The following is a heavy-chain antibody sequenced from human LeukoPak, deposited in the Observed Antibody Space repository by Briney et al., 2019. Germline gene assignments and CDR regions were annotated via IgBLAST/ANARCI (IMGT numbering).Heavy chain of an antibody. V-gene: IGHV4-39*01. CDR3: ARRFDFVYDYVYYFDS. CDR1: GGSIRSGGYY. D-gene: IGHD5/OR15-5a*01. J-gene: IGHJ4*02. CDR2: IYYSGST. Sequence: PSETLSLTCTVSGGSIRSGGYYWGWIRQPPGKGLEWIATIYYSGSTYSNPSLKSRVSISVDTSKNQFSLNLSSVTAADTAVYYCARRFDFVYDYVYYFDSWGQGTLVTVSS.